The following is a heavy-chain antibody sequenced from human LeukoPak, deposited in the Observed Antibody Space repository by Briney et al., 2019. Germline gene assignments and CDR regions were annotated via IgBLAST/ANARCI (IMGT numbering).Heavy chain of an antibody. D-gene: IGHD3-22*01. CDR1: GFTFSSYG. CDR3: ARVVSDYYDSSGLFDY. J-gene: IGHJ4*02. Sequence: GGSLRLSCAASGFTFSSYGMHWVRQAPGKGLEWVAVIWYDGSNKYYADSVKGRFTISRDNSKNTLYLQMYSLRAEDTAVYYCARVVSDYYDSSGLFDYWGQGTLVTVSS. V-gene: IGHV3-33*01. CDR2: IWYDGSNK.